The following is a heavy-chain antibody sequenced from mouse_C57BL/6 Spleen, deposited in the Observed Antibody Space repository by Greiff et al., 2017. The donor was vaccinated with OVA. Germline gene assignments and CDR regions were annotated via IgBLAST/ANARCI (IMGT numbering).Heavy chain of an antibody. J-gene: IGHJ2*01. V-gene: IGHV3-6*01. CDR2: ISYDGSS. CDR1: GYSITSGYY. D-gene: IGHD2-4*01. CDR3: AREGAMITRWLDY. Sequence: DVQLQESGPGLVKPSQSLSLTCSVTGYSITSGYYWNWIRQFPGNKLEWMGYISYDGSSNYNPSLKNRISITRDTSKNQFFLKLNSVTTEDTATYYCAREGAMITRWLDYWGQGTTLTVSS.